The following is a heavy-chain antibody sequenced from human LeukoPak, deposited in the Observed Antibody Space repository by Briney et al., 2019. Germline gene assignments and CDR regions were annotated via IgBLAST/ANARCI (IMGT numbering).Heavy chain of an antibody. V-gene: IGHV5-51*01. D-gene: IGHD3-10*01. Sequence: GESLKISCKGSGSSFTSYWIGWVRQMPGKGLEWMGIIYPGDSDTRYSPSFQGQVTISADKSISTAYLQWSSLKASDTAMYYCARLYGSGSYYRGAGWFDPWGQGTLVTVSS. J-gene: IGHJ5*02. CDR3: ARLYGSGSYYRGAGWFDP. CDR2: IYPGDSDT. CDR1: GSSFTSYW.